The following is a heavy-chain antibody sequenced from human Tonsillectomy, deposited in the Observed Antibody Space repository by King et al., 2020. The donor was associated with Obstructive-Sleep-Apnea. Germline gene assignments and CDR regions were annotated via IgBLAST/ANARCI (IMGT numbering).Heavy chain of an antibody. CDR1: GGSISSYY. D-gene: IGHD3-22*01. V-gene: IGHV4-59*08. CDR2: ISYSGST. Sequence: VQLQESGPGLVKPPETLSLTCTVSGGSISSYYWSWIRQPPGKGLEWIGYISYSGSTNYNPSLKSRVTISVDTSKNQFSLKLSSVTAADTAVYYCARSLDSSGYYYTNYWGQGTLVTVSS. J-gene: IGHJ4*02. CDR3: ARSLDSSGYYYTNY.